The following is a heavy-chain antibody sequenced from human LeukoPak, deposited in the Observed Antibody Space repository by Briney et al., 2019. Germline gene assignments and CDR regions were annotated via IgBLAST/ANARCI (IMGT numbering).Heavy chain of an antibody. CDR3: ARAGTAARLGMAYDS. CDR1: GFTFSSYA. Sequence: GGSLRLSCAASGFTFSSYAMSWVRQAPGKGLEWVSTMSSSSSSSYTYYADSVKGRFTISRDNAKNTLFLLMNSLRVEDTSIYYCARAGTAARLGMAYDSWGQGTLVTVSS. V-gene: IGHV3-21*06. D-gene: IGHD6-25*01. J-gene: IGHJ5*02. CDR2: MSSSSSSSYT.